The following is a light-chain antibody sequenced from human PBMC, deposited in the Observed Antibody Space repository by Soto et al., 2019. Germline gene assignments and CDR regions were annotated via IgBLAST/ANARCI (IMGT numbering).Light chain of an antibody. CDR2: DAS. V-gene: IGKV3-11*01. J-gene: IGKJ1*01. CDR1: QSVSTY. CDR3: QQRTEWPPT. Sequence: EIVLTQSPATLALSPGERATLSCRASQSVSTYLAWYQQKPGQAPRLLIYDASNRATGIPARFSGSGSGTDFTLAISSLEPEDVAVYYCQQRTEWPPTFGQGTKVEIK.